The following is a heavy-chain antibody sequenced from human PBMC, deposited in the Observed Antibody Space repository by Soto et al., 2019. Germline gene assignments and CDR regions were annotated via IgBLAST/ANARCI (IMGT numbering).Heavy chain of an antibody. J-gene: IGHJ6*02. CDR2: ISAYNGNT. CDR1: GYTFTSYG. D-gene: IGHD3-9*01. Sequence: QVQLVQSGAEVKKPGASVKVSFKAYGYTFTSYGISWVRQAHGRGLEWMGSISAYNGNTNYAQKLQGRVTMTTDTSTSTAYMELRSLRSDDTAVYYCARDTYDILTGYYYYYGMDVWGQGTTVTVSS. CDR3: ARDTYDILTGYYYYYGMDV. V-gene: IGHV1-18*01.